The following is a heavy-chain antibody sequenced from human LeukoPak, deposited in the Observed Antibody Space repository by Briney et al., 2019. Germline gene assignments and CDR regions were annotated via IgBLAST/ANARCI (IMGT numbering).Heavy chain of an antibody. CDR3: AKPSIAVAGTGAFDI. CDR2: ISYDGSNK. J-gene: IGHJ3*02. D-gene: IGHD6-19*01. V-gene: IGHV3-30*18. CDR1: GFTFSSYG. Sequence: GGSLRLSCAASGFTFSSYGMHWVRQAPGKGLEWVAVISYDGSNKYYADSVKGRFTISRDNSKNTLYLQMNSLRAEDTAVYYCAKPSIAVAGTGAFDIWGQGTMVTVSS.